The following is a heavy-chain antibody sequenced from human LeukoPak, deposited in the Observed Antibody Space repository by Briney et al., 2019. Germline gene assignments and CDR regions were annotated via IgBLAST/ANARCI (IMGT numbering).Heavy chain of an antibody. V-gene: IGHV3-74*01. Sequence: GGSLRLSCAASGFTFSSYWMHWVRQAPGKGLMWVSRINSDGSSTSYADSVKGRFTISRDNAKNTLYLQMNSLRAEDTAVYYCARCPRGVDFSWFDPWGQGTLVTVSS. D-gene: IGHD3/OR15-3a*01. CDR2: INSDGSST. CDR1: GFTFSSYW. CDR3: ARCPRGVDFSWFDP. J-gene: IGHJ5*02.